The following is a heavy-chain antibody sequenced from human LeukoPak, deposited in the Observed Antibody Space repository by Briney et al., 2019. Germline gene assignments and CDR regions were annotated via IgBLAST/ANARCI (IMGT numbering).Heavy chain of an antibody. CDR1: GFTFSSYA. V-gene: IGHV3-66*01. CDR3: ARASSGADAFDI. D-gene: IGHD3-10*01. J-gene: IGHJ3*02. CDR2: IYSGGST. Sequence: GGSLRLSCAASGFTFSSYAMSWVRQAPGKGLEWVSVIYSGGSTYYADSVKGRFTISRDNSKNTLYLQMNSLRAEDTAVYYCARASSGADAFDIWGQGTMVTVSS.